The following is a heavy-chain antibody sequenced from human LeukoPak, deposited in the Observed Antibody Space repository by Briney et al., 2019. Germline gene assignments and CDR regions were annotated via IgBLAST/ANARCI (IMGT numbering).Heavy chain of an antibody. D-gene: IGHD6-13*01. J-gene: IGHJ3*01. CDR1: GFTFSYYA. CDR3: AKDLRPVIAAADVGDAFDV. V-gene: IGHV3-23*01. Sequence: GGSLRLSCAASGFTFSYYAMSCVRQAPGKGLEWVSAISTGGGSTYYAASVEGRFTISRDNSKNTLYLQMNSLRAEDTAVYYCAKDLRPVIAAADVGDAFDVWGQGTMVAVSS. CDR2: ISTGGGST.